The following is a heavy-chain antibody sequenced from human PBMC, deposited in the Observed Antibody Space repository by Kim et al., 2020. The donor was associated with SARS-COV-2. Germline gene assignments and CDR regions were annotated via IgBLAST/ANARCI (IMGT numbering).Heavy chain of an antibody. CDR1: GYTVTYSY. V-gene: IGHV3-66*01. CDR3: STVVFYYDAGYFKN. CDR2: IYSGGNT. Sequence: GGSLRLSCAASGYTVTYSYMGWVRQAPGKGLEWVSFIYSGGNTIYADSAMGRLITSRDHSKNTPYLQMNSLGAEDTAAYYYSTVVFYYDAGYFKNWGQGTLVIVSS. J-gene: IGHJ1*01. D-gene: IGHD3-22*01.